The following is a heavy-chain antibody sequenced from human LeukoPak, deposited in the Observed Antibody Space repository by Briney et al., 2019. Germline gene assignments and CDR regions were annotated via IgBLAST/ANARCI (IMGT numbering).Heavy chain of an antibody. D-gene: IGHD2-15*01. J-gene: IGHJ6*02. Sequence: SVKVSCKASRGTFSSYAISWVRQAPGQGLEWMGRIIPILGIANYAQKFQGRVTITADKSTSTAYMELSSLRSEDTAVYYCARAGYCSGGSCRYYGMDVWGQGTTVTVSS. CDR3: ARAGYCSGGSCRYYGMDV. CDR1: RGTFSSYA. CDR2: IIPILGIA. V-gene: IGHV1-69*04.